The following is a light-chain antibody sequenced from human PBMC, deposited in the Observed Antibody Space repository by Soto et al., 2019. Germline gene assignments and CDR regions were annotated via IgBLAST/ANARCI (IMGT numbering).Light chain of an antibody. CDR1: QTVRNNY. J-gene: IGKJ4*01. CDR3: QQFRSYPLT. Sequence: EIVLTQSPGTQSLSPGERVTLSCRASQTVRNNYLAWYQQKPGQAPRLLIYDASSRATGIPDRFSGGGSGTDFTLTISRLEPEDFAVYYCQQFRSYPLTFGGGTKVDIK. CDR2: DAS. V-gene: IGKV3-20*01.